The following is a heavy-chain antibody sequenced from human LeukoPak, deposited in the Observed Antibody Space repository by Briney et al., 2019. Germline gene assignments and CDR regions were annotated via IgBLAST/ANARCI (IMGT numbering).Heavy chain of an antibody. Sequence: GGSLRLSCAASGFTFSSYWMSWVRQAPGKGLEWVANIKQDGSEKYYVDSVKGRFTISRDNAKNSLYLQMNSLRAEDTAVYYCARDLYYYDSSGLDAFDIRGQGTMVTVSS. CDR2: IKQDGSEK. D-gene: IGHD3-22*01. CDR1: GFTFSSYW. J-gene: IGHJ3*02. V-gene: IGHV3-7*01. CDR3: ARDLYYYDSSGLDAFDI.